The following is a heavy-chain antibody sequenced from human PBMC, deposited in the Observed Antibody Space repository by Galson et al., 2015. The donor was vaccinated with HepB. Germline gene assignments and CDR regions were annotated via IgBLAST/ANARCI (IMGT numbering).Heavy chain of an antibody. CDR3: ARWSPQRITMIVVAAGAFDI. V-gene: IGHV1-69*02. D-gene: IGHD3-22*01. J-gene: IGHJ3*02. CDR2: IIPILGIA. Sequence: SVKVSCKASGGTFSSYTISWVRQAPGQGLEWMGRIIPILGIANYAQKFQGRVTITADKSTSTAYMELSSLRSEDTAVYYCARWSPQRITMIVVAAGAFDIWGQGTMVTVSS. CDR1: GGTFSSYT.